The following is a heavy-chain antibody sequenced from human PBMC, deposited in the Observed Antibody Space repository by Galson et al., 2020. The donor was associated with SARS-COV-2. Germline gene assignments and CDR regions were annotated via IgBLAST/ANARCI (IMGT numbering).Heavy chain of an antibody. CDR2: IYTSGST. CDR3: ARESYYYDSSGSDAFDI. CDR1: GGSISSYY. Sequence: SETLSLTCTVSGGSISSYYWSWIRQPAGKGLEWIGRIYTSGSTNYNPSLKSRVTMSVDTSKNQFSLKLSSVTAADTAVYYCARESYYYDSSGSDAFDIWGQETMVTVSS. V-gene: IGHV4-4*07. D-gene: IGHD3-22*01. J-gene: IGHJ3*02.